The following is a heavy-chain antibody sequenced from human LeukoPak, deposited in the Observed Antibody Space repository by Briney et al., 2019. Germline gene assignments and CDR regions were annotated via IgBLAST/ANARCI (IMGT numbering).Heavy chain of an antibody. CDR2: IYYSGST. Sequence: SETLSLTCTVSGGSISSYYWSWIRQPPGKGLEWIGYIYYSGSTNYNPSLKSRVTISVDTSKNQFSQKLSSVTAADTAVYYCAREDCYDSSGYPIWGQGTLVTVSS. CDR1: GGSISSYY. CDR3: AREDCYDSSGYPI. J-gene: IGHJ4*02. D-gene: IGHD3-22*01. V-gene: IGHV4-59*01.